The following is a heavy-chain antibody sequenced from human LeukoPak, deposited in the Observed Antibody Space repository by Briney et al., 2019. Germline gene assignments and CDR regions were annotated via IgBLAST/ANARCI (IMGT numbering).Heavy chain of an antibody. D-gene: IGHD3-10*01. CDR1: GFTFSSYA. J-gene: IGHJ4*02. Sequence: GRSLRLSCAASGFTFSSYAVHWVRQAPGKGLEWVAVISYDGSNKYYADSVKGRFTISRDNSKNTLYLQMNSLRAEDTAVYYCARAPDGSGAYWGQGTLVTVSS. CDR3: ARAPDGSGAY. V-gene: IGHV3-30-3*01. CDR2: ISYDGSNK.